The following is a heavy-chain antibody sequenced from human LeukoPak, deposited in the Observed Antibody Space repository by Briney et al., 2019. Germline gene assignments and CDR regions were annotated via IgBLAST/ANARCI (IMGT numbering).Heavy chain of an antibody. CDR1: GGSISSYY. J-gene: IGHJ4*02. CDR2: IYTSGST. V-gene: IGHV4-4*07. CDR3: ARERYCSSTSCSNILFDY. Sequence: SETLSLTCTVSGGSISSYYWSWIRQPAGKGLEWIGRIYTSGSTNYNPSLKGRVTMSVDTSKNQFSLKLSSVTAADTAVYYCARERYCSSTSCSNILFDYWGQGTLVTVSS. D-gene: IGHD2-2*01.